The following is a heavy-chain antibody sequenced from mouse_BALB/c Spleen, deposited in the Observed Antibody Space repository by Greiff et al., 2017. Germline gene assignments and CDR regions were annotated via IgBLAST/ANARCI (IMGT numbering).Heavy chain of an antibody. CDR3: ARGGDGNYIDY. CDR2: ISSGGST. D-gene: IGHD2-1*01. CDR1: GFTFSSYA. Sequence: DVMLVESGGGLVKPGGSLKLSCAASGFTFSSYAMSWVRQTPEKRLEWVASISSGGSTYYPDSVKGRFTISRDNARNILYLQMSSLRSEDTAMYYCARGGDGNYIDYWGQGTTLTVSS. V-gene: IGHV5-6-5*01. J-gene: IGHJ2*01.